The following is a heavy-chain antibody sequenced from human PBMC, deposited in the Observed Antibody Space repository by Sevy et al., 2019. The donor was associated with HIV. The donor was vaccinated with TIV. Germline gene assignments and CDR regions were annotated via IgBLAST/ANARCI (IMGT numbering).Heavy chain of an antibody. J-gene: IGHJ4*02. CDR3: ARDWGTPPTAILYHFDH. D-gene: IGHD3-16*01. V-gene: IGHV3-30*01. CDR2: ISYDGGYK. CDR1: GFTLSHRV. Sequence: GGSLRLACEASGFTLSHRVLHWVRQTPGEGLEWLASISYDGGYKFYADSVEGRFTIQRDNSKNTLYLQMTGLRPEDTAVYFCARDWGTPPTAILYHFDHWGQGTLVTVSS.